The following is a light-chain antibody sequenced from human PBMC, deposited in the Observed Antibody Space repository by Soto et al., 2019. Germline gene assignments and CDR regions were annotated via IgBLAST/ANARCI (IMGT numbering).Light chain of an antibody. J-gene: IGKJ3*01. V-gene: IGKV3D-15*01. Sequence: EIVMTQSPATLSVSPGERATLSCRASQSVSSNLAWYQQKPGQAPRLIIYGASTRATGIPARFSGSGSGTDLTLTISSLETEDFAVYYCQQRSDWPRITFGPGTKVDIK. CDR3: QQRSDWPRIT. CDR2: GAS. CDR1: QSVSSN.